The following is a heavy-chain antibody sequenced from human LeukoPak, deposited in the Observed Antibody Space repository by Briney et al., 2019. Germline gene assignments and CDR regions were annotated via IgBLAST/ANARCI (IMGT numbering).Heavy chain of an antibody. Sequence: SVKVSCKASGGTFSSYAISWVRQAPGQGLEWMGRIIPILGIANYAQKFQGRVTITADKSTSTAYVELSSLRSEDTAVYYCAREEAGPVSLLPWGQGTLVTVSS. V-gene: IGHV1-69*04. CDR2: IIPILGIA. CDR3: AREEAGPVSLLP. CDR1: GGTFSSYA. D-gene: IGHD3-16*02. J-gene: IGHJ5*02.